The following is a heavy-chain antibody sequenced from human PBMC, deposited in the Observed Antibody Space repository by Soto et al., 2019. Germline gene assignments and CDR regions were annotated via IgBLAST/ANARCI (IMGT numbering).Heavy chain of an antibody. CDR1: GGSIRSYY. D-gene: IGHD3-10*01. CDR2: IYYSAST. V-gene: IGHV4-59*01. CDR3: ARGELQFDY. Sequence: QVQLQESGPGLVKPSETLSLTCTVSGGSIRSYYWSWIRQPPGKGLERIGYIYYSASTNYNPSLRRRVTLSVDTSKNQFSLKLSSVTAADTAVYYCARGELQFDYWGQGTLVTVSS. J-gene: IGHJ4*02.